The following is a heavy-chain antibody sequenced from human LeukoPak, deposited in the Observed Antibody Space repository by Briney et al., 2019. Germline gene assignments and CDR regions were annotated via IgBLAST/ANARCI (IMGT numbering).Heavy chain of an antibody. Sequence: GGSLRLSCVASGFEFSRYWMSWVRQAPGKGLEWVANIKQDGSEKYYVDSVKGRFTISRDNAKNSLYLQMNSLRAEDTAVYYCAREPVVVVAAAFDYWGQGTLVTVSS. CDR3: AREPVVVVAAAFDY. D-gene: IGHD2-15*01. V-gene: IGHV3-7*05. CDR2: IKQDGSEK. J-gene: IGHJ4*02. CDR1: GFEFSRYW.